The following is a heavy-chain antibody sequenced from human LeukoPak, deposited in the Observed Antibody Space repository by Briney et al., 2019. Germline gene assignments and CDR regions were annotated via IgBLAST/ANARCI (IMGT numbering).Heavy chain of an antibody. CDR3: AKAFPPSVPSHFDY. J-gene: IGHJ4*02. Sequence: PGGSLRLSCAASGFTFSSYGMHWVRQAPGKGLEWVAVIWYDGSNKYYADSVKGRFTISRDNSENTLYLQMNSLRAEDTAVYYCAKAFPPSVPSHFDYWGQGTLVTVSS. CDR1: GFTFSSYG. D-gene: IGHD2-2*01. CDR2: IWYDGSNK. V-gene: IGHV3-33*06.